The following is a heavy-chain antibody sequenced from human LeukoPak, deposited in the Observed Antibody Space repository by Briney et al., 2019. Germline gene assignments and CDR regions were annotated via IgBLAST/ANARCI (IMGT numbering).Heavy chain of an antibody. V-gene: IGHV4-39*01. D-gene: IGHD3-9*01. CDR2: VYYGGST. CDR1: GGSIGTTTYS. Sequence: PSETLSLTCSVSGGSIGTTTYSWAWIRQPPGKGLEWIGNVYYGGSTNFSPSLRSRVTMSVDSSTKQFSLWLNSVTAADTAVYYCARCPYALMTGHSTWYFDLGGRGPLVTVSS. J-gene: IGHJ2*01. CDR3: ARCPYALMTGHSTWYFDL.